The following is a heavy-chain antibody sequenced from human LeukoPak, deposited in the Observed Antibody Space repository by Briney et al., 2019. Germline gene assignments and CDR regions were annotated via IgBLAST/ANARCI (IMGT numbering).Heavy chain of an antibody. V-gene: IGHV3-21*01. CDR3: ARDQGGERWFDP. J-gene: IGHJ5*02. CDR1: AFAFSTYA. D-gene: IGHD1-26*01. CDR2: ISSGSSFI. Sequence: PGGSLTLSCAPSAFAFSTYAMSWVRQAPGKGLEWVSSISSGSSFIYYADSVKGRFTVSRDNAKNSLYLQMNSLRAEDTAVYYCARDQGGERWFDPWGQGTLVTVSS.